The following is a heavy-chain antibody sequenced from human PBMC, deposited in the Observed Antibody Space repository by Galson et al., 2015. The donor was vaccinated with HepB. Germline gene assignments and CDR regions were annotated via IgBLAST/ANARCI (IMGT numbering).Heavy chain of an antibody. CDR2: ISSSGSTI. J-gene: IGHJ5*02. CDR3: AREWGVAAARPEGWFDP. D-gene: IGHD2-15*01. Sequence: SLRLSCEASGFTFSDYYMSWIRQAPGKGLEWVSYISSSGSTIYYADSVKGRFTISRDNAKNSLYLQMNSLRAEDTAVYYCAREWGVAAARPEGWFDPWGQGTLVTVSS. V-gene: IGHV3-11*01. CDR1: GFTFSDYY.